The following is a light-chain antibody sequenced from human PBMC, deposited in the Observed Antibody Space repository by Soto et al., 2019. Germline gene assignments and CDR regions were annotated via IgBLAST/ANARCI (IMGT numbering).Light chain of an antibody. CDR1: QSISSW. V-gene: IGKV1-5*01. CDR2: DAS. Sequence: DIQMTQSPSTLSSSVGDIVTITCRASQSISSWLAWYQQKPGKAPKLLIYDASSLESGVPSRFSGSGSGTDFTLTISGLQPEDSATYYCQQYERYSTFGQGTKVDI. CDR3: QQYERYST. J-gene: IGKJ1*01.